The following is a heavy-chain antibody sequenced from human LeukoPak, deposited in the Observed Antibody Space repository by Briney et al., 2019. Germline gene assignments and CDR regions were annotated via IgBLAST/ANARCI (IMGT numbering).Heavy chain of an antibody. CDR3: ARELMHTGGYRTSDY. CDR2: ICSGGSK. V-gene: IGHV3-53*04. D-gene: IGHD5-12*01. Sequence: PWGSLRLSCAASGFTVSSNYMSRVRQAPGKGLEWASVICSGGSKYYAHSVKGRFTISRHDSKNTLYLQMNSLGAEDTAVYYCARELMHTGGYRTSDYWGQGTLVSVCS. J-gene: IGHJ4*02. CDR1: GFTVSSNY.